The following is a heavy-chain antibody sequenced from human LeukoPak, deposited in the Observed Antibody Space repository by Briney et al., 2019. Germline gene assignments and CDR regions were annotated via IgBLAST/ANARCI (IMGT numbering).Heavy chain of an antibody. V-gene: IGHV4-4*07. Sequence: PSETLSLTCTVSGGSLSSYYWSWIRQPAGKGLEWIGRIYTSGSTNYNPSLKSRVTMSVDTSKNQFSLKLSSVTAADTAVYYCARDGSGSYYNEFDPWGQGTLVTVSS. CDR2: IYTSGST. J-gene: IGHJ5*02. D-gene: IGHD3-10*01. CDR3: ARDGSGSYYNEFDP. CDR1: GGSLSSYY.